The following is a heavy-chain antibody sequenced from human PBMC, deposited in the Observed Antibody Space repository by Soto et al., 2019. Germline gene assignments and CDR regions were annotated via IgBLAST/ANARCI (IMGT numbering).Heavy chain of an antibody. CDR1: GFTFSSYG. V-gene: IGHV3-30*18. J-gene: IGHJ3*02. CDR3: AKAGGTDAFDI. D-gene: IGHD2-15*01. Sequence: QVQLVESGGGVVQPGRSLRLSCAASGFTFSSYGMHWVRQAPGKGLEWVAVISYDGSNKYYADSVKGRFTISSDHSKNTLYLQMTSLRAEDTAVYYCAKAGGTDAFDIWGQGTMVTVSS. CDR2: ISYDGSNK.